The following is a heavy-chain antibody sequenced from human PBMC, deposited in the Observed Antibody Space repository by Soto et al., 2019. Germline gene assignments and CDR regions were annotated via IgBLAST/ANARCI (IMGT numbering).Heavy chain of an antibody. D-gene: IGHD1-1*01. CDR3: AKEGPITNWYFDY. CDR1: GFTFSSYG. Sequence: QVQRVESGGGVVQPGRSLRLSCAASGFTFSSYGMHWVRQAPGKGLEWVTVISYDGNVAYYADSLKGRFTISRDNSKNTLYLQMNRLRTEDTAMYYCAKEGPITNWYFDYWGQGTLVTVSS. V-gene: IGHV3-30*18. J-gene: IGHJ4*02. CDR2: ISYDGNVA.